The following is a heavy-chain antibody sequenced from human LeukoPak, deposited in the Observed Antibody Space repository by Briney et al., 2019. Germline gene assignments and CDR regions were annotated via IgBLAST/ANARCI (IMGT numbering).Heavy chain of an antibody. J-gene: IGHJ4*02. CDR1: GYTFTSYY. CDR2: INPSGGST. D-gene: IGHD3-22*01. Sequence: ASAKVSCKASGYTFTSYYMHWVRQAPGQGLEWMGIINPSGGSTSYAQKFQGRVTMTRDTSTSTVYMELSSLRSEDTAVYYCARDQEGHPHYYYDSSGPRPWGVDYWGQGTLVTVSS. V-gene: IGHV1-46*01. CDR3: ARDQEGHPHYYYDSSGPRPWGVDY.